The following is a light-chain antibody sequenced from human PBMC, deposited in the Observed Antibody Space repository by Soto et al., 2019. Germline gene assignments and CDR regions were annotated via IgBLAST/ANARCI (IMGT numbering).Light chain of an antibody. Sequence: QSVLTQPPSASGTPGQTVTISCSGSNSNIGSNYVCWYQQLPGTAPKLLIYRNNHRPSGVPDRFSGSKSGTSASLAISGLRSEDEADYYCSTWDDCLPGIVVFGGGTKLTVL. J-gene: IGLJ2*01. CDR3: STWDDCLPGIVV. V-gene: IGLV1-47*01. CDR2: RNN. CDR1: NSNIGSNY.